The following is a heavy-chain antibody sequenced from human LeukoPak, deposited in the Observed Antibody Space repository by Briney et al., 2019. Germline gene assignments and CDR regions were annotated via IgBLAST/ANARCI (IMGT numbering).Heavy chain of an antibody. Sequence: PSETLSLTCTVSGGSISSSSYYWGWIRQPPGKGLEWIGSIYYSGSTYYNPSLKSRVTISVDTSKNQFSLKLSSVTAADTAVYYCASVSGGDVSDNLWRDYWGQGTLVTVSS. CDR3: ASVSGGDVSDNLWRDY. D-gene: IGHD2-21*02. J-gene: IGHJ4*02. V-gene: IGHV4-39*07. CDR1: GGSISSSSYY. CDR2: IYYSGST.